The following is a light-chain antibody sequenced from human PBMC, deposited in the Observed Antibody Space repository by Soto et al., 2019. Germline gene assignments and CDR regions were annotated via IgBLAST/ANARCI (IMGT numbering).Light chain of an antibody. Sequence: DIRMTQSPSTLSASVGDRVTITCRASQSISGWLAWYQQKPGKAPKLLISDASSLQSGIPSRFSGSGSGTDFTFTISSLQPEDIATYYCQQYDNLPYTFGQGTKLEIK. CDR3: QQYDNLPYT. CDR1: QSISGW. CDR2: DAS. J-gene: IGKJ2*01. V-gene: IGKV1-5*01.